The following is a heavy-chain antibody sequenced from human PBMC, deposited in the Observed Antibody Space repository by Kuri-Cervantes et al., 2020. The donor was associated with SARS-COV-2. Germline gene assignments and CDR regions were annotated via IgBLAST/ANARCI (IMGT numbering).Heavy chain of an antibody. CDR1: GFTFSSYW. J-gene: IGHJ4*02. CDR3: AKVEGDPDDYYGSGSRPY. CDR2: IKQDGSEK. Sequence: GESLKISCAASGFTFSSYWMSWVRQAPGKGLEWVANIKQDGSEKYYVDSVEGRFTISRDNSKNTLYLQMNSLRAEDTAVYYCAKVEGDPDDYYGSGSRPYWGQGTLVTVSS. D-gene: IGHD3-10*01. V-gene: IGHV3-7*01.